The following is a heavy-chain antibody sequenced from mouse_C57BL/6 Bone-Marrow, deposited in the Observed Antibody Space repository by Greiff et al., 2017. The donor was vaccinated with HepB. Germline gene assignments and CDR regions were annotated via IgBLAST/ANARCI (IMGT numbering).Heavy chain of an antibody. CDR1: GFTFSNYW. D-gene: IGHD1-1*01. J-gene: IGHJ1*03. CDR2: IRLKSDNYAT. Sequence: EVHLVESGGGLVQPGGSMKLSCVASGFTFSNYWMNWVRQSPEKGLEWVAQIRLKSDNYATHYAESVKGRFTISRDDSKSSVYLQMNNLRAEDTGIYYCTPFYYGSSYWYFDVWGTGTTVTVSS. CDR3: TPFYYGSSYWYFDV. V-gene: IGHV6-3*01.